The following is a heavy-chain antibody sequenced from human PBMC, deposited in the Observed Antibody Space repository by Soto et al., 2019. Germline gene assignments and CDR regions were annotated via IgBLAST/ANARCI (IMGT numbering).Heavy chain of an antibody. CDR1: GGSISSSSYY. V-gene: IGHV4-39*01. J-gene: IGHJ5*02. CDR2: IYYSGST. Sequence: SETLSLTCTVSGGSISSSSYYWGWIRQPPGKGLEWIGSIYYSGSTYYNPSLKSRVTISVDTSKNQFSLKLSSVTAADTAVYYCARQRGDSSSSPSHWFDPWGQGTLVTVSS. D-gene: IGHD6-6*01. CDR3: ARQRGDSSSSPSHWFDP.